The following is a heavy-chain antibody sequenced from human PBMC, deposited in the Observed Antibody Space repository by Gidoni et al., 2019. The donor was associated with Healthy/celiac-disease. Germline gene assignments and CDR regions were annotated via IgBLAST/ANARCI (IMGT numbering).Heavy chain of an antibody. CDR3: AKLLGGVGYYYGMDV. J-gene: IGHJ6*02. D-gene: IGHD3-3*01. CDR2: ISGSGGST. CDR1: GFTFSSYA. V-gene: IGHV3-23*01. Sequence: EVQLLESGGGLVQPGGSLRLSCAASGFTFSSYAMSWVRPAPGKGLGWVSAISGSGGSTYYADSVKGRFTISRDNSKNTLCLQMNSLRAEDTAVYYCAKLLGGVGYYYGMDVWGQGTTVTVSS.